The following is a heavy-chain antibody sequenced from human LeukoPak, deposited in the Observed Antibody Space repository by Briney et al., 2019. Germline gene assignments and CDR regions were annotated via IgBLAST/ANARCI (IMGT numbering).Heavy chain of an antibody. J-gene: IGHJ4*02. CDR1: GFTFTAYL. CDR3: VRESEYYFDHSASFDY. D-gene: IGHD3-22*01. V-gene: IGHV3-30-3*01. CDR2: MSSDGNAM. Sequence: GGSLRLSCAASGFTFTAYLIHWVRQAPGKGLEWVAVMSSDGNAMFYADSVKGRLTISRDNSKNTLHLQMNSLRAEDTAVYYCVRESEYYFDHSASFDYWGQGTLVTVSS.